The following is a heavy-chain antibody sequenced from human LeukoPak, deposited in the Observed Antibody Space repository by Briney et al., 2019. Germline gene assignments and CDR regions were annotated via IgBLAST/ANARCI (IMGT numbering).Heavy chain of an antibody. J-gene: IGHJ6*04. D-gene: IGHD2-15*01. CDR2: IYYSGST. Sequence: SETLSLTCTVSGGSISSGDYYWSWIRQPPGKGLEWIGYIYYSGSTYYNPSLKSRVTISVDTSKNQFSLKLSSVTAADTAVYYCARDGGSFLDYYYYGMDVWGEGTTVTVSS. V-gene: IGHV4-30-4*01. CDR3: ARDGGSFLDYYYYGMDV. CDR1: GGSISSGDYY.